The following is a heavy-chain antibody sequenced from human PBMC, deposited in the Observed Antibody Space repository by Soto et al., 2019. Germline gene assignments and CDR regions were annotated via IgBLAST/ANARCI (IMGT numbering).Heavy chain of an antibody. V-gene: IGHV3-23*01. CDR1: GFTFGTYA. CDR3: AKDRSVDTRDWFDP. Sequence: GGSLRLSCAASGFTFGTYAMNWVRQAPGKGLEWVSGITGSGGSTYYADSVKGRFTISRDNSENTLYLQMNSLRGDDTAVYYCAKDRSVDTRDWFDPWGQGTLITVSS. CDR2: ITGSGGST. J-gene: IGHJ5*02. D-gene: IGHD5-18*01.